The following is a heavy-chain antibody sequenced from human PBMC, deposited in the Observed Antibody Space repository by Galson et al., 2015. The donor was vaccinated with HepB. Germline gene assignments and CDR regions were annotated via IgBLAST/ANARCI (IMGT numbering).Heavy chain of an antibody. V-gene: IGHV3-7*01. CDR1: GFTFSSYW. D-gene: IGHD2-2*01. J-gene: IGHJ6*03. CDR2: IKQDGSEK. Sequence: SLRLSCAASGFTFSSYWMSWVRQAPGKGLEWVANIKQDGSEKYYVDSVKGRFTISRDNAKNSLYLQMNSLRAEDTAVYYCARDSTSTSYYMDVWGKGTTVTVSS. CDR3: ARDSTSTSYYMDV.